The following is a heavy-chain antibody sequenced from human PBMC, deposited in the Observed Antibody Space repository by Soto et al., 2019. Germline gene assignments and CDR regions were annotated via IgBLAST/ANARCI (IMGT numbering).Heavy chain of an antibody. V-gene: IGHV4-31*03. J-gene: IGHJ1*01. CDR3: VRGVLS. D-gene: IGHD3-10*01. CDR1: GGSISSGGYY. CDR2: IHHSGST. Sequence: QVQLQESGPGLVKASQTLSLTCNVSGGSISSGGYYWTWIRQHPGKGLEWIGNIHHSGSTFYNPSIMSRVSISVDTSKNQFSLKLSSVTAADTAVYFCVRGVLSWGQGTLVTVSS.